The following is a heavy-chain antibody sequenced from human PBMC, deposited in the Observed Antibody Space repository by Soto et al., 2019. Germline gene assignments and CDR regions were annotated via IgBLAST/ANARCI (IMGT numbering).Heavy chain of an antibody. CDR3: AKASSTPPNWFDP. CDR2: ISGGGGST. D-gene: IGHD2-2*01. J-gene: IGHJ5*02. Sequence: SLRLSCAASGFSFSSSAMSCVRQAPGKGLEWVSGISGGGGSTYYADSVKGRFTISRDNSKNTLFLQMNGLRAEDTAIYYCAKASSTPPNWFDPWGQGTLVTVSS. V-gene: IGHV3-23*01. CDR1: GFSFSSSA.